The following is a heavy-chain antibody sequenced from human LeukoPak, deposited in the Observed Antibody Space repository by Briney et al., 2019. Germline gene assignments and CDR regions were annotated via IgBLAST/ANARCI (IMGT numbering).Heavy chain of an antibody. J-gene: IGHJ4*02. CDR1: GFTFSDYH. D-gene: IGHD2-21*02. CDR2: ISSSTSYT. V-gene: IGHV3-11*05. CDR3: ARDGMSDYYYSDY. Sequence: GGSLRLSCAASGFTFSDYHMSWIRQAPGQGLEWVSYISSSTSYTNYADSVKGRFTISRDNAKNSLYLHMNSLRAEDTAVYYCARDGMSDYYYSDYWGQGTLVTVSS.